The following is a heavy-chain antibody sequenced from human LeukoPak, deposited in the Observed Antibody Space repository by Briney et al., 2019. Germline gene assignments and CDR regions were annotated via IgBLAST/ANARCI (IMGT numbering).Heavy chain of an antibody. Sequence: SGPTLLHPTRTLTLTCTWSGGAVRTRGGGGGWIRQPPGKALEWVSLVNWDDDKRYSPSMKSRLTITKYTSKNQVVLTFTNMDPVDTATYYCAHRRSWYYFDYWGQGTLVTVSS. V-gene: IGHV2-5*02. CDR1: GGAVRTRGGG. J-gene: IGHJ4*02. D-gene: IGHD2-15*01. CDR3: AHRRSWYYFDY. CDR2: VNWDDDK.